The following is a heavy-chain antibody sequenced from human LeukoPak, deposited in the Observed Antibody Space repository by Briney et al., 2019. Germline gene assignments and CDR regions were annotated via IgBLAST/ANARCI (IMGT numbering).Heavy chain of an antibody. J-gene: IGHJ4*02. V-gene: IGHV4-39*02. CDR2: IYYSGST. D-gene: IGHD6-13*01. CDR1: GGSITSSSYY. Sequence: PSETLSLTCTVSGGSITSSSYYWGWIRQPPGKGLEWIGSIYYSGSTYYNPSLKSRVTISVDTSKNQFSLKLNSVTAADTAVYYCARDGVAAAGTHSFDYWGQGTLVTVSS. CDR3: ARDGVAAAGTHSFDY.